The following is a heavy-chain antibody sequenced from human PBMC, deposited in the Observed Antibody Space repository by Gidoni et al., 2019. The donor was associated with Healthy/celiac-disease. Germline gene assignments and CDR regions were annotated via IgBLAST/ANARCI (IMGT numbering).Heavy chain of an antibody. D-gene: IGHD3-10*01. CDR2: ISGSGGST. CDR3: AKGIRTYYYGSGTDDAFDI. V-gene: IGHV3-23*01. J-gene: IGHJ3*02. Sequence: EVQLLESGGGLVQPGGSLRLSCAASGFTFSSYAMRWVRQAPGKGLEWVSAISGSGGSTYYADSVKGRFTISRDNSKNTLYLQMNSLRAEDTAVYYCAKGIRTYYYGSGTDDAFDIWGQGTMVTVSS. CDR1: GFTFSSYA.